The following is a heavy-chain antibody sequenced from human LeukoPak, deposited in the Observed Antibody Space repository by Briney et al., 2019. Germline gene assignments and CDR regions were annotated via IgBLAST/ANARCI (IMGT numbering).Heavy chain of an antibody. D-gene: IGHD3-22*01. J-gene: IGHJ4*02. CDR1: GYSISSGYY. V-gene: IGHV4-38-2*02. CDR2: IYHSGST. Sequence: SETLSLTCTVSGYSISSGYYWGWIRQPPGKGLEWIGSIYHSGSTYYNPSLKSRVTISVDTSKNQFSLKLSSVTAADTAMYYCARAPLYYYDSSGHFDYWGQGTLVTVSS. CDR3: ARAPLYYYDSSGHFDY.